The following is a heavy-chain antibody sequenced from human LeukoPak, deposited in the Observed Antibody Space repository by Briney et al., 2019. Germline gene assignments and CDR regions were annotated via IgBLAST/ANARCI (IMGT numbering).Heavy chain of an antibody. Sequence: GASVEVSCKASGYTFTGYYMHWVRQAPGQGLEWMGWMNPNSGNTGYAQKFQGRVTMTRNTSTSTAYMELSSLRSEDTAVYYCARGPYSGSYHFDYWGQGTLVTVSS. CDR1: GYTFTGYY. D-gene: IGHD1-26*01. J-gene: IGHJ4*02. CDR2: MNPNSGNT. CDR3: ARGPYSGSYHFDY. V-gene: IGHV1-8*02.